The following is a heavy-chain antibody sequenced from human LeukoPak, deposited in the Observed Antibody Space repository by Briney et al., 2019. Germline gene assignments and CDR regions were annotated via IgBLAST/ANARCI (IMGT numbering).Heavy chain of an antibody. J-gene: IGHJ4*02. V-gene: IGHV3-48*01. CDR2: ISGSSGII. CDR3: ARGAQWPY. Sequence: PGGSLRLSCAASGFTFNTYTMNWVRQAPGKGLEWVSYISGSSGIIDYADSVRGRFTISRDNAKNSLYLQMNSLRAEDTAVYYCARGAQWPYWGQGTLVTVSS. CDR1: GFTFNTYT. D-gene: IGHD6-19*01.